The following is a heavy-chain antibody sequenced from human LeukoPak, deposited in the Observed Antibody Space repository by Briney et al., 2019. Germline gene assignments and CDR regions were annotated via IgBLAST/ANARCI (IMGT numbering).Heavy chain of an antibody. CDR2: ISGSGGST. CDR1: GFTFSSYA. CDR3: AKAGGNYPYYFDY. J-gene: IGHJ4*02. V-gene: IGHV3-23*01. D-gene: IGHD1-26*01. Sequence: GGSLRLSCAASGFTFSSYAMKWVRQAPGKGLEWVSAISGSGGSTYYADSVKGRFTISRYNSKNTLYLQMNSLRAEDTAVYYCAKAGGNYPYYFDYWGQGTLVTVSS.